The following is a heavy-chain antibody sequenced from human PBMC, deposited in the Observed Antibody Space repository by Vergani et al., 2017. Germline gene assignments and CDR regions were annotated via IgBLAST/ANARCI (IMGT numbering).Heavy chain of an antibody. V-gene: IGHV4-34*01. CDR3: ARLAVACSYDAFDI. Sequence: QVQLQQWGAGLLKPSETLSLTCAVYGGSFSGYYWSWIRQPPGKGLEWIGEINHSGSTNYNPSLKSRVTISVDTSKNQFSLKLSSVTAADTAVYYCARLAVACSYDAFDIWGQGTMVTVSS. CDR2: INHSGST. J-gene: IGHJ3*02. CDR1: GGSFSGYY. D-gene: IGHD6-19*01.